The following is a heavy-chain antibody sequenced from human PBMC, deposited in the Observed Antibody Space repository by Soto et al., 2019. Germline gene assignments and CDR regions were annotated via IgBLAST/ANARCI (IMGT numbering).Heavy chain of an antibody. CDR3: ARRSYGSGSSYYGMDV. CDR2: IYYSGST. CDR1: GGSLSSSSYY. V-gene: IGHV4-39*01. D-gene: IGHD3-10*01. Sequence: PSETLSLTCTVSGGSLSSSSYYWGWIRQPPGKGLEWIGSIYYSGSTYYNPSLKSRVTISVDTSKNQFSLKLSSVTAADTAVYYCARRSYGSGSSYYGMDVWGQGTTVTVSS. J-gene: IGHJ6*02.